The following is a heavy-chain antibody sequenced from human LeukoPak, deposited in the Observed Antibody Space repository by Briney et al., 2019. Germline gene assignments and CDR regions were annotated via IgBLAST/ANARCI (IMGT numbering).Heavy chain of an antibody. CDR3: ARGRLVVPAAMDEVYYYYYGMDV. V-gene: IGHV4-34*01. J-gene: IGHJ6*04. Sequence: SATLSLTCAVYGGSFSGYYWSWIRQPPGKGLEWIGDINHSGSTNYNPSLKGRVTISVDTSKNQFSLKLSSVTAADTAVYYCARGRLVVPAAMDEVYYYYYGMDVWGKGTTVTVSS. CDR2: INHSGST. D-gene: IGHD2-2*01. CDR1: GGSFSGYY.